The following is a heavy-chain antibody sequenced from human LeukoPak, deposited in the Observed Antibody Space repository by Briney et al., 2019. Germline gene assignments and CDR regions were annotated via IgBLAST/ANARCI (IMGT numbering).Heavy chain of an antibody. V-gene: IGHV3-48*03. D-gene: IGHD5-18*01. CDR1: GFTFSSYE. Sequence: GGSLRLSCAASGFTFSSYEMNWVRQAPGKGLEWVSYISSSGSTIYYADSVKGRFTISRDNAKNSLYPQMNSLRAEDTAVYYCARDEYSYGYPFDYWGQGTLVTVSS. J-gene: IGHJ4*02. CDR3: ARDEYSYGYPFDY. CDR2: ISSSGSTI.